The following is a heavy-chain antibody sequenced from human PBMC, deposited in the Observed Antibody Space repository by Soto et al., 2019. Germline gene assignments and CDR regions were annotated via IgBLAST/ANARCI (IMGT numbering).Heavy chain of an antibody. CDR2: ISFGGTT. CDR1: GGSFSNSSYF. CDR3: ARSPDSSGYYPRWYYYGMDV. Sequence: SETLSLTCSVSGGSFSNSSYFLGWIRQPPGKGLEFIGSISFGGTTYYNPSLNSRVTISVDKSKNQFSLKLSSVTAADTAVYYCARSPDSSGYYPRWYYYGMDVWGQGTTVTVSS. D-gene: IGHD3-22*01. J-gene: IGHJ6*02. V-gene: IGHV4-39*07.